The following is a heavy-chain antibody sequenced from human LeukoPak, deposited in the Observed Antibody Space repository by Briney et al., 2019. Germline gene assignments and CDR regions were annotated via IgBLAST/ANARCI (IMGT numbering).Heavy chain of an antibody. CDR3: ARALTTVATWLYL. V-gene: IGHV1-2*02. J-gene: IGHJ2*01. D-gene: IGHD4-23*01. CDR1: GYTFTRYL. Sequence: ASVYVSFMASGYTFTRYLMHWVRQAPGQGREGMGWINPNSGDTKYAQKFQGRVTMTRDTSISTAYMELSRLRSDETAVYYCARALTTVATWLYLWGRGTLVTVSS. CDR2: INPNSGDT.